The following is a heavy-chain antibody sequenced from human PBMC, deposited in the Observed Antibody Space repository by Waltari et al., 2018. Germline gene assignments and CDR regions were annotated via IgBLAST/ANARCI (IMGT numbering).Heavy chain of an antibody. CDR2: ST. D-gene: IGHD2-21*01. J-gene: IGHJ4*02. V-gene: IGHV4-4*09. CDR3: ARYRVLGEPLGFDY. Sequence: STNYNPSLKSRVTISVDTSKNQFSLKLSSVTAADTAVYYCARYRVLGEPLGFDYWGQGTLVTVSS.